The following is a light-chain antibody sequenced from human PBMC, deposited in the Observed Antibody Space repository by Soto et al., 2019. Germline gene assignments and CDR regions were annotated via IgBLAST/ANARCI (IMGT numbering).Light chain of an antibody. CDR3: QQSYNYPQT. Sequence: IQLTQSPSSLSASVGDRVTITCLASQGISTYLAWYQQKKGKAPKILIYAASSLQSGVPSRFSGSGSGTDFTLPINSLQPEDFETYSCQQSYNYPQTFGQGTKVDIK. CDR2: AAS. J-gene: IGKJ1*01. V-gene: IGKV1-39*01. CDR1: QGISTY.